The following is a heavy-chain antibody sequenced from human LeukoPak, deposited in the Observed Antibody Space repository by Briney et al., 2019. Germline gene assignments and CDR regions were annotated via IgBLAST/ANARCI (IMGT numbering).Heavy chain of an antibody. CDR2: INRGGSST. Sequence: GGSLRLSCAASGFTFSSYWMHWVRQAPGKGRVWVSRINRGGSSTSYADSVKGRFTISRDTATNTQYLQMNSLRAEDTAVYYCARGLAYCGGDCYYYFDYWGQGTLVTVSS. D-gene: IGHD2-21*02. V-gene: IGHV3-74*01. J-gene: IGHJ4*02. CDR1: GFTFSSYW. CDR3: ARGLAYCGGDCYYYFDY.